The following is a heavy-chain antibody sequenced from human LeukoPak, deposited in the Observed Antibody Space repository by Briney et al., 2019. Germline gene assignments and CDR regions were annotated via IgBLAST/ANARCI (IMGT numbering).Heavy chain of an antibody. J-gene: IGHJ4*02. Sequence: HSGGSLRLSCAASGFTFSPYAMTWVRQAPGKGLDWVSTICGGGGSQYYADSVKGRFTVSRDNSQNTLYLQMNSLTAEDTAVYYFAKKSRCNNASCYFSPLDYWGRGTLVSVSS. CDR1: GFTFSPYA. CDR3: AKKSRCNNASCYFSPLDY. D-gene: IGHD2-15*01. CDR2: ICGGGGSQ. V-gene: IGHV3-23*01.